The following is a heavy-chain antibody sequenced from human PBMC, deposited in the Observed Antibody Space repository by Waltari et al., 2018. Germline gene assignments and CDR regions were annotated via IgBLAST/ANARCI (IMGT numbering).Heavy chain of an antibody. J-gene: IGHJ6*02. D-gene: IGHD3-3*02. V-gene: IGHV3-23*01. Sequence: ESGGGLVQPGGSLRLSCAASGFTFSDYAMTWVRQAPGKGLEWVSAISGSGDSTYHAESLKGRFTISRDNSKNTLFLQLHSLTADDTAVYYCARGSFLEWLGGMDVWGQGTTVSVS. CDR2: ISGSGDST. CDR3: ARGSFLEWLGGMDV. CDR1: GFTFSDYA.